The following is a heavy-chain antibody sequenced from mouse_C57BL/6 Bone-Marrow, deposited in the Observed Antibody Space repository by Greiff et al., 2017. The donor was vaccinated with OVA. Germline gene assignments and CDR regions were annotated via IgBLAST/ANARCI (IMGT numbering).Heavy chain of an antibody. CDR2: ISSGSSTI. J-gene: IGHJ3*01. D-gene: IGHD2-4*01. CDR3: ARRYDYDLAWFAY. V-gene: IGHV5-17*01. Sequence: EVKLVESGGGLVKPGGSLKLSCAASGFTFSDYGMHWVRQAPEKGLEWVAYISSGSSTIYYADTVKGRFTISRDNAKNTLFLQMTSLRSEDTAMYYCARRYDYDLAWFAYWGQGTLVTVSA. CDR1: GFTFSDYG.